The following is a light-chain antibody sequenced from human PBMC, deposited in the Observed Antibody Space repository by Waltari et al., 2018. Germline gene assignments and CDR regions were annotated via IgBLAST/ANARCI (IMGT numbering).Light chain of an antibody. CDR1: SSDVATYNR. CDR2: DVD. J-gene: IGLJ2*01. CDR3: GSYTTNTRF. Sequence: QSALTQPASVSASLGQSLTISCTGTSSDVATYNRVSWYQQYPGKAPELILYDVDNRPSGVSQRVSGSKSGNTSSLTISGLQAEVEADYYCGSYTTNTRFFGGGTKLTVL. V-gene: IGLV2-14*03.